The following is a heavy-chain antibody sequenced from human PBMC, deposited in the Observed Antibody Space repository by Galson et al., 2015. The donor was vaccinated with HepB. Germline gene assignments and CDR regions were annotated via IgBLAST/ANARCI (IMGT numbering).Heavy chain of an antibody. D-gene: IGHD6-19*01. Sequence: SETLSLTCTVSGGSFSSYYWSWIRQPPGKGLEWIGGVYNSGSTNYNPSLKSRVTISVDTSKNQFSLKLSSVTAADTAVYYCARHSGWYEGEYYFDYWGQGTLVTVSS. CDR1: GGSFSSYY. CDR3: ARHSGWYEGEYYFDY. V-gene: IGHV4-59*08. CDR2: VYNSGST. J-gene: IGHJ4*02.